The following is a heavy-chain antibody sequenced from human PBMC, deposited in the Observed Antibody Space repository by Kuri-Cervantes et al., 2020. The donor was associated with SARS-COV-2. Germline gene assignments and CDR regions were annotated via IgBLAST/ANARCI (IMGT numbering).Heavy chain of an antibody. D-gene: IGHD6-19*01. Sequence: ASVKVSCKVSGYTLTELSMHWVRQAPGKGLEWMGGFDPEDGETNYAQKFQGRVTITADKSTSTAYMELSSLRSEDTAVYYCARGGPKNSYSSGPDYWGQGTLVTVSS. V-gene: IGHV1-24*01. CDR2: FDPEDGET. CDR3: ARGGPKNSYSSGPDY. J-gene: IGHJ4*02. CDR1: GYTLTELS.